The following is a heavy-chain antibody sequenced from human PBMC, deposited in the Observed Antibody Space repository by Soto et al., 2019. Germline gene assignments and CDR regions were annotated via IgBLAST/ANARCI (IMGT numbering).Heavy chain of an antibody. Sequence: QPGGSLRLSCAASGFSFSKYGMHWVRQAPGKGLEWVASVSSDGSNKYYADSVKGRFTISRDNSKSTLYLQADSLRGDDTAVYYCAKDRVIQLLPIWPDPWGQGTLVTVSS. D-gene: IGHD2-2*01. J-gene: IGHJ5*02. CDR3: AKDRVIQLLPIWPDP. CDR2: VSSDGSNK. V-gene: IGHV3-30*18. CDR1: GFSFSKYG.